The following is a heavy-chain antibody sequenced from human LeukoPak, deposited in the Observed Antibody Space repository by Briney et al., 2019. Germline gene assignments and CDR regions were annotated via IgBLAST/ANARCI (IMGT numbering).Heavy chain of an antibody. CDR1: GFTFGDYY. V-gene: IGHV3-11*01. J-gene: IGHJ4*02. CDR2: ISSSSGSNK. CDR3: VRPSNPPY. Sequence: GGSLRLSCAASGFTFGDYYMSWIRQAPGKGLEWISYISSSSGSNKYYSQSAKGRFTISRDNDKNSLFLQMNSLTAEDTAVYYRVRPSNPPYWGQGALVIVSS.